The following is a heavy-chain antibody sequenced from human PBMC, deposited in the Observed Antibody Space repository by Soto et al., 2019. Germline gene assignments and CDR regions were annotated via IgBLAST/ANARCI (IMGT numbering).Heavy chain of an antibody. J-gene: IGHJ6*02. CDR1: GFTFSSYG. Sequence: GGSLRLSCAASGFTFSSYGMHWVRQAPGKGLEWVAVISYDGSNKYYADSVKGRFTISRDNSKNTLYLQMNSLRAEDTAVYYCANLQDVWFGELSGYYGMDVWGQGTTVTVSS. D-gene: IGHD3-10*01. CDR3: ANLQDVWFGELSGYYGMDV. CDR2: ISYDGSNK. V-gene: IGHV3-30*18.